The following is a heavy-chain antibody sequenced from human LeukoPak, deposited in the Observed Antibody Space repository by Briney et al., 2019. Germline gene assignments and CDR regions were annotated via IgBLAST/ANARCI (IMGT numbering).Heavy chain of an antibody. J-gene: IGHJ4*02. D-gene: IGHD5-24*01. V-gene: IGHV4-34*01. CDR2: INHSGST. CDR3: ARGVVGYNI. Sequence: SETLSLTCTVSGGSISSYYWSWIRQPPGKGLEWIGEINHSGSTNYNPSLKSRVTISVDTSKNQFSLKLSSVTAADTAVYYCARGVVGYNIWGQGTLVTVSS. CDR1: GGSISSYY.